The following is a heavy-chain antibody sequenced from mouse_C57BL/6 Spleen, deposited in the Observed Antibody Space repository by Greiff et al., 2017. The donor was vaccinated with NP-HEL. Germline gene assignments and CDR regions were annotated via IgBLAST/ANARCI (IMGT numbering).Heavy chain of an antibody. V-gene: IGHV1-80*01. CDR1: GYAFSSYW. CDR2: IYPGDGDT. D-gene: IGHD1-1*01. CDR3: ARLLRSYYAMDY. Sequence: VHLVESGAELVKPGASVKISCKASGYAFSSYWMNWVKQRPGKGLEWIGQIYPGDGDTNYNGKFKGKATLTADKSSSTAYMQLSSLTSEDSAVYFCARLLRSYYAMDYWGQGTSVTVSS. J-gene: IGHJ4*01.